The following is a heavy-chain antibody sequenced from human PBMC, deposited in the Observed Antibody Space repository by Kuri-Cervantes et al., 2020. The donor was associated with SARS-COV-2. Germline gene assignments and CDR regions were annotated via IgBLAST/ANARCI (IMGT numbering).Heavy chain of an antibody. Sequence: SETLSLTCTVPGGSISSGSYYWSWIRQPAGKGLEWIGRIYTSGSTNYNPSLKSRVTISVDTSKNQFSLKLSSATAADTAVYYCASSGHKVAFDIWGQGTMVTVSS. CDR1: GGSISSGSYY. D-gene: IGHD2-15*01. V-gene: IGHV4-61*02. CDR2: IYTSGST. CDR3: ASSGHKVAFDI. J-gene: IGHJ3*02.